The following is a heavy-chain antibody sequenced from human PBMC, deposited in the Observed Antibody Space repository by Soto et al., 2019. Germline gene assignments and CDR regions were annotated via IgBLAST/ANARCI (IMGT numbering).Heavy chain of an antibody. CDR3: ARDWGAPGRGSAFGYYYHFGMDV. D-gene: IGHD3-16*01. Sequence: EVQLLESGGGLVQPGGSLRLSCAASGFTFSTHWMNWVRQAPGKGLEWVANIKEDGSEEYYVDSVKGRFTISRDNAKNSLFLDMNSLRGEDTAVYYCARDWGAPGRGSAFGYYYHFGMDVWGQGTTVTVPS. J-gene: IGHJ6*02. V-gene: IGHV3-7*05. CDR1: GFTFSTHW. CDR2: IKEDGSEE.